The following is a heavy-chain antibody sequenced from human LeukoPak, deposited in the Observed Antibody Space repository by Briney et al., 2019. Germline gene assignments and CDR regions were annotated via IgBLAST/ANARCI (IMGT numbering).Heavy chain of an antibody. CDR3: AKSGGYGLIDY. CDR1: GASVSGSPYY. Sequence: SSETLSLTCTVSGASVSGSPYYWGWIRQPPGKGLEWIGSIYSSGSTYYNASLQSRFTISIETSKNQISLRLNSVTAADTAIYYCAKSGGYGLIDYWGQGTLVTVSS. D-gene: IGHD1-26*01. CDR2: IYSSGST. V-gene: IGHV4-39*01. J-gene: IGHJ4*02.